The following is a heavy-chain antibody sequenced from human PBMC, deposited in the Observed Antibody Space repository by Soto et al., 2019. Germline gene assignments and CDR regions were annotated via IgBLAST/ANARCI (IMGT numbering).Heavy chain of an antibody. D-gene: IGHD6-6*01. Sequence: ASVKVSCKASGYTFTSYDMHWVRQAPGQRLEWMGWINAGNGNTKYSQKFQGRVTMTTDTSASTAYMELRSLRSDDTAVYYCANRPAPLDDRGQGTLVTVSS. CDR3: ANRPAPLDD. V-gene: IGHV1-3*01. CDR2: INAGNGNT. J-gene: IGHJ4*02. CDR1: GYTFTSYD.